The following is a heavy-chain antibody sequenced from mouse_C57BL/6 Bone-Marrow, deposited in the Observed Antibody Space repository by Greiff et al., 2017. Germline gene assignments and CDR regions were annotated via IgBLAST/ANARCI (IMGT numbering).Heavy chain of an antibody. Sequence: QVKLQQSGAELVRPGTSVKVSCKASGYAFTNYWIEWVKQRPGQGLEWIGVINPGSGGTNYNEKFKGKGTLTADKSSSTAYMQLSRLKSAASAVYFCARRDLLLRDWGPGTLVTVSA. D-gene: IGHD1-1*01. CDR2: INPGSGGT. J-gene: IGHJ3*01. CDR1: GYAFTNYW. CDR3: ARRDLLLRD. V-gene: IGHV1-54*01.